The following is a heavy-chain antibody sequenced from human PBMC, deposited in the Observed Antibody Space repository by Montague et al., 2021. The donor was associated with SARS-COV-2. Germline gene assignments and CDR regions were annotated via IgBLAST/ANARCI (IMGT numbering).Heavy chain of an antibody. CDR2: IYYSGST. D-gene: IGHD3-3*01. V-gene: IGHV4-59*01. CDR1: GGSISSYY. Sequence: SETLSLTCTVSGGSISSYYWSWIRQPPGKGLEWIGYIYYSGSTNYNPSLKSRVTISVDTSKNQFSLKLSSVAAADTAVYYCARGVSYYDFRGGYGYGMDVWGQGTLVTVSS. CDR3: ARGVSYYDFRGGYGYGMDV. J-gene: IGHJ6*02.